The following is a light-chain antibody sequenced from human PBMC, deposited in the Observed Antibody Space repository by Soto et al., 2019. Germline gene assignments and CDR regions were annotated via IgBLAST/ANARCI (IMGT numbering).Light chain of an antibody. Sequence: EIVLTQYPAILSVSPGERYTLSCRASQSISRSLAWYQQKPGQAPRLLISDASTRATGIPARFSGSGSGTEFTLTISSLQSEDFALYYCHQSNSWPPGTFGQGTQVEIK. V-gene: IGKV3-15*01. CDR3: HQSNSWPPGT. CDR1: QSISRS. CDR2: DAS. J-gene: IGKJ2*01.